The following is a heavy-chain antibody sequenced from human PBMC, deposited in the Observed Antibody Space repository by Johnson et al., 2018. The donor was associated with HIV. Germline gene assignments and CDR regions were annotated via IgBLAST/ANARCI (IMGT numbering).Heavy chain of an antibody. J-gene: IGHJ3*02. D-gene: IGHD4-17*01. CDR1: GFTFDYYG. CDR2: INWNGGST. V-gene: IGHV3-20*04. CDR3: ARAPPAPYGDYGAFDI. Sequence: VQLVESGGGLVQPGGSLRLSCAASGFTFDYYGMNWIRQAPGKGLEWVSGINWNGGSTGYADSVKGRFTISRDNAKNSLYLQMNSLRAEDTGVYYCARAPPAPYGDYGAFDIWGQGTMVTVSS.